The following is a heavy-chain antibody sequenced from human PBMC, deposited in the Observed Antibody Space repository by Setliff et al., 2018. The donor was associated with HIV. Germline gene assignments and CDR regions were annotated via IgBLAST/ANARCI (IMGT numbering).Heavy chain of an antibody. J-gene: IGHJ4*02. D-gene: IGHD2-15*01. Sequence: PSETLSLTCAVYGGSFSGYDWSWIRQPPGKGLEWIGEINHSGSTNYNPSLKSRVTISVDTSKNQFSLKLSSATAADTAVYYCARGDRWPIDYWGQGTLVTVSS. CDR2: INHSGST. V-gene: IGHV4-34*01. CDR3: ARGDRWPIDY. CDR1: GGSFSGYD.